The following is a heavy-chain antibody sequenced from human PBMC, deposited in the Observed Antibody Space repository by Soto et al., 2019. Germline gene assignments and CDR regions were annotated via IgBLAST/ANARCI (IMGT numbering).Heavy chain of an antibody. Sequence: ASVKVSCKVSGYTLTELSMHWVRQAPGKGLEWMGGIDPVDGTANYAQKFQGRVTMTADESTSTAYMELSSLRSEDTAVYYCARPYSNSDYYYYGMDVWGQGTTVTVSS. V-gene: IGHV1-24*01. CDR1: GYTLTELS. J-gene: IGHJ6*02. CDR3: ARPYSNSDYYYYGMDV. D-gene: IGHD4-4*01. CDR2: IDPVDGTA.